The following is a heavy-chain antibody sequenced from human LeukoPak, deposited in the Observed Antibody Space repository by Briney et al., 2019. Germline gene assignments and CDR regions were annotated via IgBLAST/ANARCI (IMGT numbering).Heavy chain of an antibody. D-gene: IGHD3-22*01. CDR2: ISWNSGSI. CDR1: GFTFDDYA. J-gene: IGHJ4*02. Sequence: GRSLRLSCAASGFTFDDYAMHWVRQAPGKSLEWVSGISWNSGSIGYADSVKGRFTVSRDNSQNTLYLQMHSLRADDTALYYCAPYSFDSSGLRGGFDYWGQGTLVTVSS. V-gene: IGHV3-9*01. CDR3: APYSFDSSGLRGGFDY.